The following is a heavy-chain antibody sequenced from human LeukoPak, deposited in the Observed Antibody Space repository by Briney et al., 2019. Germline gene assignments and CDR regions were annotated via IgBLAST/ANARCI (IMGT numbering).Heavy chain of an antibody. V-gene: IGHV3-30*02. CDR1: GFTFSSYG. CDR3: AKFKWDLQPNFDY. Sequence: GGSLRLSCAASGFTFSSYGMHWVRQAPGKGLEWVAFIRYDGSNKYYADSVKGRFTISRDNSKNTLYLQMNSLRAEDTAVYYCAKFKWDLQPNFDYWGQGTLVTVSS. D-gene: IGHD1-26*01. CDR2: IRYDGSNK. J-gene: IGHJ4*02.